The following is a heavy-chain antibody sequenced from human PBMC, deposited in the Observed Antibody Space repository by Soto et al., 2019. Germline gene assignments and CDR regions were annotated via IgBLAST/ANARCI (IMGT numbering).Heavy chain of an antibody. CDR2: IIPIFGTT. J-gene: IGHJ6*02. Sequence: QVQLVQSGAEAKKPGSAVKVSCQASGGTFSDFAISWVRQAPGHGLAWMGGIIPIFGTTNYAEKFQGRITLTADETTATAYMELSSLRSEDTAVSFCAKIRPPPGRDCLRISCSHYYYYGLHVWDQGTTVTVSS. D-gene: IGHD2-2*01. CDR1: GGTFSDFA. CDR3: AKIRPPPGRDCLRISCSHYYYYGLHV. V-gene: IGHV1-69*12.